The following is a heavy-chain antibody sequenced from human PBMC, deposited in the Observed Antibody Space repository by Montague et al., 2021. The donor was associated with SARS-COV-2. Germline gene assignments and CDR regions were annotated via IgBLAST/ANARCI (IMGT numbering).Heavy chain of an antibody. V-gene: IGHV3-48*03. D-gene: IGHD3-16*02. CDR2: ISTSAYTT. J-gene: IGHJ3*02. Sequence: SLRLSCAASGFTFSYYDMNWVRQAPGKGPEWISYISTSAYTTSYAGSVKGRLTISRDNGKNSLYLQMNSLRVEDTAVYYCTRDYRSVVGDGLDIWGQGTKVTVSS. CDR1: GFTFSYYD. CDR3: TRDYRSVVGDGLDI.